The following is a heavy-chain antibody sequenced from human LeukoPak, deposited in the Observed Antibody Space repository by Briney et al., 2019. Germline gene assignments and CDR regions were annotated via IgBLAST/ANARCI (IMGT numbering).Heavy chain of an antibody. Sequence: PGRSLRLSCAASGFTFSSYGMHWVRQAPGKGLEWVAVISYGGINEYYADSVKGRFTISRDNSKNTLYLEMNSLRAEDTAVYYCAKDPSYCSGGRCFGHAPGYWGQGTLVTVSS. CDR2: ISYGGINE. CDR1: GFTFSSYG. J-gene: IGHJ4*02. CDR3: AKDPSYCSGGRCFGHAPGY. D-gene: IGHD2-15*01. V-gene: IGHV3-30*18.